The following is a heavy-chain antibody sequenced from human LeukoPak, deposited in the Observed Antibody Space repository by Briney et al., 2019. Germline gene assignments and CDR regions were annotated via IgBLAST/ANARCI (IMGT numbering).Heavy chain of an antibody. Sequence: ASVKVSCKASGYTFTSYDINWVRQATGQGLEWMGWMNPSSGNTGYAQKFQGRVTMTRNTSISTAYMELSSLRSEDTAVYYCARGRPLYNWFDPWGQGTLVTVSS. J-gene: IGHJ5*02. CDR2: MNPSSGNT. V-gene: IGHV1-8*01. CDR3: ARGRPLYNWFDP. CDR1: GYTFTSYD.